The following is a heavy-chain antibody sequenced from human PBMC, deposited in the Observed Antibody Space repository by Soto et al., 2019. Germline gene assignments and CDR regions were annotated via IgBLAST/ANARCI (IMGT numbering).Heavy chain of an antibody. CDR3: ARLAGYKGSYFDY. CDR2: IYYSGST. Sequence: QLQLQESGPGLVKPSETLSLTCTVSGGSISSSSYYWGWIRQPPGKGLEWIGSIYYSGSTYYNPSPTSRVTISVDTSKNQFSLKLSSVTAADTAVYYCARLAGYKGSYFDYWGQGTLVTVSS. V-gene: IGHV4-39*01. D-gene: IGHD6-25*01. CDR1: GGSISSSSYY. J-gene: IGHJ4*02.